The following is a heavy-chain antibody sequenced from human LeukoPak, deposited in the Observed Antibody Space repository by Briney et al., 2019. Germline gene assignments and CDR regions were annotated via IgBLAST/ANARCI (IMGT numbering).Heavy chain of an antibody. V-gene: IGHV3-21*04. Sequence: PGGSLRLSCVASGFTFSTYNMNWVRQAPGKGLEWVSSIVSTSSLMSYSDSVKGRFTISRDNAKNSVYLQMNSLRAEDTAVYYCAKDRSGSGSYYPYNWFDPWGQGTLVTVSS. CDR2: IVSTSSLM. CDR1: GFTFSTYN. J-gene: IGHJ5*02. D-gene: IGHD3-10*01. CDR3: AKDRSGSGSYYPYNWFDP.